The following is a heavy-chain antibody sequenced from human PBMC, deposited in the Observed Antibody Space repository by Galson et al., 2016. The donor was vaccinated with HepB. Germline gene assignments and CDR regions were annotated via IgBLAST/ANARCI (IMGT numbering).Heavy chain of an antibody. CDR1: GYAFTSYG. J-gene: IGHJ4*02. CDR3: ARGSMTGYLDY. D-gene: IGHD1-26*01. CDR2: ISGYNGNT. Sequence: SVKVSCKASGYAFTSYGMNWVRQAPGQGLEWMGQISGYNGNTQYAQRLQGRVTMTTDTSTNTVYMELRSLTAEDTAVYYCARGSMTGYLDYWGQGTLITVSS. V-gene: IGHV1-18*04.